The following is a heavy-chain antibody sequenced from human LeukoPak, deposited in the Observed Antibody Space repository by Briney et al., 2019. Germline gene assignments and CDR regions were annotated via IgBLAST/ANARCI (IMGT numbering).Heavy chain of an antibody. CDR1: GVSISSGGYY. CDR2: IYYSGST. D-gene: IGHD3-3*01. Sequence: PSETLSLTCTVSGVSISSGGYYWSWLRQHPGKGLEWIGYIYYSGSTYYNPSLKSRVTISVDTSKNQFSLKLSSVTAADTAVYYCARGGVAKPRYYYYYGMDVWGQGTTVTVSS. V-gene: IGHV4-31*03. J-gene: IGHJ6*02. CDR3: ARGGVAKPRYYYYYGMDV.